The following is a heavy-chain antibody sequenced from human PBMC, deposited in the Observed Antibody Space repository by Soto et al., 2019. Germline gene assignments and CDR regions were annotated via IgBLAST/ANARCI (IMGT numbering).Heavy chain of an antibody. V-gene: IGHV2-5*02. J-gene: IGHJ4*02. CDR1: GFSLSTSGVG. CDR3: ALTIAVAGTYDY. D-gene: IGHD6-19*01. Sequence: QITLKESGPTLVKPTQTLTLTCTFSGFSLSTSGVGVGWIRQPPGKALEWLALIYWDDDKRYSPSLKSRLTITKDTPQNQVVPTMTNMDPVDTATYYCALTIAVAGTYDYWGQGTLVTVSS. CDR2: IYWDDDK.